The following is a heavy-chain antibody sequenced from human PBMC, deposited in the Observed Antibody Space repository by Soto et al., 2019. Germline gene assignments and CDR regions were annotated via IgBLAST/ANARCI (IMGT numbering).Heavy chain of an antibody. CDR3: ARASVYCSGGNCFPFDY. V-gene: IGHV4-30-2*01. CDR1: GDSMTKYY. CDR2: IYHSGSF. J-gene: IGHJ4*02. Sequence: TLSLPCNVSGDSMTKYYWSWIRQPPGKALEWIGYIYHSGSFYYNPSLKSRVTISVDRSKNQFSLNLDSVTAADTAVYYCARASVYCSGGNCFPFDYWCRGTQVTV. D-gene: IGHD2-15*01.